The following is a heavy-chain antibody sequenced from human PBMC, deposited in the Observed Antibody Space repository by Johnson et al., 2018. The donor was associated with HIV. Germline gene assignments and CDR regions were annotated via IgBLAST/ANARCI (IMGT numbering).Heavy chain of an antibody. CDR2: IYSGGST. D-gene: IGHD3-10*01. CDR1: WFTVSSNY. J-gene: IGHJ3*02. V-gene: IGHV3-53*01. Sequence: VQLVESGGGLIQPGGSLRLSCAASWFTVSSNYMSWVRQAPGKGLEWVSVIYSGGSTYYADSVKGRFTISRDNSNNTLYLQMNSLRAEDTAVYYCARGQPMVRGVHDAFDIWGQGTMVTVSS. CDR3: ARGQPMVRGVHDAFDI.